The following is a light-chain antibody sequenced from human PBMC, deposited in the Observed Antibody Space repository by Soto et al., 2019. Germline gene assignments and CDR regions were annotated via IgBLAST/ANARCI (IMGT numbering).Light chain of an antibody. V-gene: IGKV3-15*01. CDR3: QQYNNWPPWT. CDR2: SAS. Sequence: EIVMTQSPATLSVSPGERATLSCRASQSISNNLAWYQHKPGQAPSLLIYSASTRATGIPARFSGSGSGTEFTLTISSLQSEDFAVYYCQQYNNWPPWTFGQGTKVDIK. CDR1: QSISNN. J-gene: IGKJ1*01.